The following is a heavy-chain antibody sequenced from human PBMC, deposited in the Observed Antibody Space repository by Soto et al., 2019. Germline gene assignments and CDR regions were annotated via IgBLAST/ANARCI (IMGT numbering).Heavy chain of an antibody. V-gene: IGHV1-3*01. CDR3: ARDTAPSDV. Sequence: ASVKVSCKASGYSFTSYAMHCVRQAPGQRLEWMGWINAGNGNTKYSQKFQGRVTITRDTSASTAYMELSSLRSDTAVYYCARDTAPSDVWGQGTTVTVSS. CDR2: INAGNGNT. CDR1: GYSFTSYA. D-gene: IGHD4-17*01. J-gene: IGHJ6*02.